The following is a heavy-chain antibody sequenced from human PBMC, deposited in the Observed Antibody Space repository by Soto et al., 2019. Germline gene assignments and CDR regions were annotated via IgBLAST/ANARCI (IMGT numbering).Heavy chain of an antibody. D-gene: IGHD4-4*01. Sequence: ISWVRQAPGQGLEWMGGIIPIFGTANYAQKFQGRVTITADKSTSTAYMELSSLRSEDTAVYYCARDRWAVTTGYYYYGMDVWGQGTTVTVSS. J-gene: IGHJ6*02. CDR3: ARDRWAVTTGYYYYGMDV. V-gene: IGHV1-69*06. CDR2: IIPIFGTA.